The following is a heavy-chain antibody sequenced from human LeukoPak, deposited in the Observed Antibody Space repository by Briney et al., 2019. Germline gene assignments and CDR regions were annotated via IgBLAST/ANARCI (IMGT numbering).Heavy chain of an antibody. CDR3: ARSPYCGGDCYTRYDAFDI. CDR1: GGSISSY. J-gene: IGHJ3*02. D-gene: IGHD2-21*02. V-gene: IGHV4-39*01. Sequence: PSETLSLTCTVSGGSISSYWGWIRQPPGKGLEWIGTIHYSGSTYYNPSLKSRVIISLDRSKNQFSLKLSSVTAADTAVYYCARSPYCGGDCYTRYDAFDIWGQGTMVTVSS. CDR2: IHYSGST.